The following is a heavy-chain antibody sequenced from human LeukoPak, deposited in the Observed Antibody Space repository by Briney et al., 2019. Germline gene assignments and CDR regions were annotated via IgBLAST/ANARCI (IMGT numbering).Heavy chain of an antibody. D-gene: IGHD3-22*01. CDR2: ISGSGGST. V-gene: IGHV3-23*01. J-gene: IGHJ3*02. CDR1: GFTFRSYA. Sequence: GSLRLSCGASGFTFRSYAMSWVRQAPGKGVEWVSAISGSGGSTYYADSVKGRFSISRDNSKNTLYMQKNSLRAEDTAVYYCAKFDYYDSSGYYNKVLDAFDIWGQGTMVTVSS. CDR3: AKFDYYDSSGYYNKVLDAFDI.